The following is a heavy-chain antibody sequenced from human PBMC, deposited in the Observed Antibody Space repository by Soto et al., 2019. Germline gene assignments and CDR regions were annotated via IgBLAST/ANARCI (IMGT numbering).Heavy chain of an antibody. CDR1: GFTFRSYT. CDR3: AKDKRPDGVWDIKY. V-gene: IGHV3-23*01. J-gene: IGHJ4*01. Sequence: EVQLLESGGEVVQPGGSLRLSCAASGFTFRSYTMSWVRQTPGRGLEWVSSINGGDGPTYYADSVKGRFTISRDNSKSTLYLQMNSLRVEDTAVYYCAKDKRPDGVWDIKYWGHGTLVTVSS. CDR2: INGGDGPT. D-gene: IGHD1-1*01.